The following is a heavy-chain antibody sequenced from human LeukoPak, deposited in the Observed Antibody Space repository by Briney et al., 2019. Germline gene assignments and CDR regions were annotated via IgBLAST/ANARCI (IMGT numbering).Heavy chain of an antibody. V-gene: IGHV3-21*04. CDR2: ISSSSSYI. D-gene: IGHD3-22*01. Sequence: GGSLRLSCAASGFTFSSYSMNWVRQAPGKGLEWVSSISSSSSYIYYADSVKGRFTISRDNAKNSLYLQMNSLRAEDTAVYYCAKSMGYYDSSGYGGDYWGQGTLVTVSS. J-gene: IGHJ4*02. CDR3: AKSMGYYDSSGYGGDY. CDR1: GFTFSSYS.